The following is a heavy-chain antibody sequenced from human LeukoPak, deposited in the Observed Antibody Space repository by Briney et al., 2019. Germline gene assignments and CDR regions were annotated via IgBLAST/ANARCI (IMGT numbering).Heavy chain of an antibody. CDR1: GYTFTDSC. J-gene: IGHJ4*02. Sequence: ASVKVSCKASGYTFTDSCIHWVRQAPGQGLEWMGWVNPHCGGSSYAQKFQGRVTMTRDTSITTAYMELTRLESDDTAVYYCARAVFGHYFDNSGYYFDFWGQGSLATVSS. V-gene: IGHV1-2*02. D-gene: IGHD3-22*01. CDR3: ARAVFGHYFDNSGYYFDF. CDR2: VNPHCGGS.